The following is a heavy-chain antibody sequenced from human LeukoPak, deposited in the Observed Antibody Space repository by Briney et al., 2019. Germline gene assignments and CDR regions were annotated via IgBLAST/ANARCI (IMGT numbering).Heavy chain of an antibody. CDR2: MAYSGST. Sequence: SETLSLTCTVSGGSISNFYCNWIRQPPGKGLEWIGYMAYSGSTNSNPSLKSRVTMSSDRAKKQFSLKLNSVTAADTAVYYCAREGTSGTHLNWFDPWGQGTLVTVSS. D-gene: IGHD1-1*01. J-gene: IGHJ5*02. V-gene: IGHV4-59*01. CDR1: GGSISNFY. CDR3: AREGTSGTHLNWFDP.